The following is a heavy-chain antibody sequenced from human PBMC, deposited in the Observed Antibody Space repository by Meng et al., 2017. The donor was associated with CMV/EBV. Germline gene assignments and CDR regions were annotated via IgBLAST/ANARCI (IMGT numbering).Heavy chain of an antibody. CDR1: GGSISSSSYY. CDR3: ARFERTYGMDV. CDR2: IYYSGST. J-gene: IGHJ6*02. Sequence: SETLSLTCTVSGGSISSSSYYWGWIRQPPGKGLEWIGSIYYSGSTYYNPSLKSRVTISVDTSKNQFSLKLSSVTAADTAVYYCARFERTYGMDVWGQGTTVTAP. V-gene: IGHV4-39*07.